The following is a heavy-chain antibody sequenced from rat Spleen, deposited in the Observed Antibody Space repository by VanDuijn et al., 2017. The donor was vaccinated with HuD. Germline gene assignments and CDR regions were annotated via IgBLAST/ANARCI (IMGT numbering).Heavy chain of an antibody. CDR1: GFSLTSYN. D-gene: IGHD1-10*01. CDR3: ARHYNNYGVMDA. J-gene: IGHJ4*01. CDR2: ISHDGDNA. V-gene: IGHV5-25*01. Sequence: VQLKESGPGLVQPSETLSLTCTVSGFSLTSYNVHWVRQAPTKGLEWVASISHDGDNAYYRDSVRGRFTISRDNAENTVYLQMNSLRSEDTATYYCARHYNNYGVMDAWGQGASVTVSS.